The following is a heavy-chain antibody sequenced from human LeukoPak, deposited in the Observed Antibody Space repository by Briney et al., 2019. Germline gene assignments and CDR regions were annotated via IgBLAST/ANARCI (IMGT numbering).Heavy chain of an antibody. D-gene: IGHD1-26*01. J-gene: IGHJ4*02. V-gene: IGHV3-23*01. Sequence: GGSLRLSCAASGFIFSTYAMSWVRQAPGKGLEWASAISGSGDSTYYADSVKGRFTISRDNSKNTLYLQMNSLRAEDTAVYYCAKAPWEWEVLYFDYWGQGTLVTVSS. CDR2: ISGSGDST. CDR3: AKAPWEWEVLYFDY. CDR1: GFIFSTYA.